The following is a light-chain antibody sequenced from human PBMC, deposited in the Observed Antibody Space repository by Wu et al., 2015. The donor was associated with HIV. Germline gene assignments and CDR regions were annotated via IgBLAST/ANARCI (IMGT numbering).Light chain of an antibody. J-gene: IGKJ4*01. CDR2: GTS. V-gene: IGKV3-15*01. Sequence: EIVMTQSPATLSVSPGERATLTCRASQNINNNLAWYQQKAGQGPRLLMYGTSARATGIPARFSGTGSGTEFTLTISSLQSEDFAVYYCQQYNNWPPVVTFGGGTKVEIK. CDR3: QQYNNWPPVVT. CDR1: QNINNN.